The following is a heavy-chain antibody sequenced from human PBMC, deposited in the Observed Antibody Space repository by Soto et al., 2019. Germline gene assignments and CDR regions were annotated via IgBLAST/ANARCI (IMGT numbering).Heavy chain of an antibody. J-gene: IGHJ2*01. CDR2: INHSGST. CDR3: ARDYYGSGSYNWYFDL. D-gene: IGHD3-10*01. Sequence: QVQLQQWGAGLLKPSETLSLTCAVYGGSFSGYYWSWIRQPPGKGLEWIGEINHSGSTNYNPSLKSRVTISVDTSKNQFSLKLSSVTAADTAVDYCARDYYGSGSYNWYFDLWGRGTLVTVSS. V-gene: IGHV4-34*01. CDR1: GGSFSGYY.